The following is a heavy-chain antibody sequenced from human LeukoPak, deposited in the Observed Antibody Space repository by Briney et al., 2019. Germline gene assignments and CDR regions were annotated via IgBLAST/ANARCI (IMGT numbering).Heavy chain of an antibody. V-gene: IGHV3-23*01. CDR1: GFTFSSYA. CDR2: ISGSGGST. Sequence: GRSLRLSCAASGFTFSSYAMSWVRQAPGKGLEWVSAISGSGGSTYYADSVKGRFSISRDNSKNTLYLQLNSLRAEDTAVYYCAKCGSTSRVTTSRVVFGYYYYMDVWGKGTPVTVSS. CDR3: AKCGSTSRVTTSRVVFGYYYYMDV. D-gene: IGHD4-17*01. J-gene: IGHJ6*03.